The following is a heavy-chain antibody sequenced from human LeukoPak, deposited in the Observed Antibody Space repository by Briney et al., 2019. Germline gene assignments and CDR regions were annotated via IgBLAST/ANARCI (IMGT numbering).Heavy chain of an antibody. CDR2: IYYSGST. V-gene: IGHV4-31*03. D-gene: IGHD3-22*01. Sequence: SETLSLTCTVSAGSISSGGYYWSWIRQHPGKGLEWIGYIYYSGSTYYNPSLKSRVTISVDTSKNQFSLKLSSVIAADTAVYYCARDRKRAGHSSGYYYQPAYYFDYWGQGTLVTVSS. J-gene: IGHJ4*02. CDR1: AGSISSGGYY. CDR3: ARDRKRAGHSSGYYYQPAYYFDY.